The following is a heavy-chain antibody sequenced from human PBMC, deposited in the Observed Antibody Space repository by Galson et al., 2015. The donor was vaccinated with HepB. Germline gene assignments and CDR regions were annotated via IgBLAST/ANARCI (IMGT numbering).Heavy chain of an antibody. CDR2: IKQDGSQK. V-gene: IGHV3-7*03. Sequence: SLRLSCAASGFTFSNYWMGWVRQAPGKGLEWVANIKQDGSQKNYVDSVKGRFTVSRDNAENSLYLQMNTLRAEDTAVYYCARWSRSAEGYWGQGTLVTVSS. CDR1: GFTFSNYW. J-gene: IGHJ4*02. CDR3: ARWSRSAEGY. D-gene: IGHD2-2*01.